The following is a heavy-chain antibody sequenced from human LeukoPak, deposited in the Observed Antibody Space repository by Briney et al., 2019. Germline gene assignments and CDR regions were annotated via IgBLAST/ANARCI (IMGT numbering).Heavy chain of an antibody. Sequence: GGSLRLSCAASGFTFITYWMHWVRQAPGKGLVWVSRINSDGSITDYADSVKGRFTISRDNAKNTLYLQMNSLRAEDTGVYYCTRGGTTQLLLPSWFDRWGQGTLVTVSS. CDR1: GFTFITYW. CDR2: INSDGSIT. D-gene: IGHD3-22*01. V-gene: IGHV3-74*01. J-gene: IGHJ5*02. CDR3: TRGGTTQLLLPSWFDR.